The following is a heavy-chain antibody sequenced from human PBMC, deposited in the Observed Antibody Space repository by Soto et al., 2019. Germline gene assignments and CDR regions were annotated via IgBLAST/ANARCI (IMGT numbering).Heavy chain of an antibody. CDR2: ISAYNGNT. CDR3: ARDSSSWQTGFDS. V-gene: IGHV1-18*03. J-gene: IGHJ5*01. D-gene: IGHD6-13*01. CDR1: GYTFTSYG. Sequence: VQLVQSGDEVKKPGASVKVSCKASGYTFTSYGISWVRQAPGQGLEWMGWISAYNGNTNYAQKLQGRVTMTTDTATSTAYMELRSLRSADMAVYYCARDSSSWQTGFDSLGQETLVTVSS.